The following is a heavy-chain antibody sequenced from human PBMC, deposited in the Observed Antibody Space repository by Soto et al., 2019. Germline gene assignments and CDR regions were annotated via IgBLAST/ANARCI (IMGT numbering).Heavy chain of an antibody. D-gene: IGHD1-1*01. V-gene: IGHV4-4*07. CDR3: VRDGTKTLRDWFDP. CDR1: GASISGFY. CDR2: IYATGTT. Sequence: SETLSLTCTVSGASISGFYWSWIRKSAGKGLEWIGRIYATGTTDYNPSLKSRVMVSVDTSKKQFSLKLRSVTAADTVVYYCVRDGTKTLRDWFDPWGQGISVTVSS. J-gene: IGHJ5*02.